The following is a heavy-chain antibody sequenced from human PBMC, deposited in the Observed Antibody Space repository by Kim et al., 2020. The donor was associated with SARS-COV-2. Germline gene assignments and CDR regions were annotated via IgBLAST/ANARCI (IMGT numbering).Heavy chain of an antibody. CDR3: AREGIAARSTFFDY. J-gene: IGHJ4*02. Sequence: YADSVKGRLTISRDNAKNSLYLQMNSLRADDTAVYYCAREGIAARSTFFDYWGQGTLVTVSS. D-gene: IGHD6-6*01. V-gene: IGHV3-48*03.